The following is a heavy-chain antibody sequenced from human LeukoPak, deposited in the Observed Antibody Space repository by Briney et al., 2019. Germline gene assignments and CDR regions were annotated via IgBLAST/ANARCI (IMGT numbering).Heavy chain of an antibody. J-gene: IGHJ4*02. CDR2: IKQDGSEK. V-gene: IGHV3-7*01. CDR1: GFTFSSYW. CDR3: ARDGGSATNPPDY. Sequence: PGGSLRLSCAASGFTFSSYWMSWVRQAPGKGLEGVANIKQDGSEKYYVDSVKGRFTISRDNAKNSLYLQMNSLRAEDTAVYYCARDGGSATNPPDYWGQGTLVTVSS. D-gene: IGHD3-10*01.